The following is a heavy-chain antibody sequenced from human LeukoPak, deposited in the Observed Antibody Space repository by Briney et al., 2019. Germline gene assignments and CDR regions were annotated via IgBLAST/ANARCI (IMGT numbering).Heavy chain of an antibody. Sequence: GSLRLSCAASGFTFKSFSMTWVRQPPGKGLEWIGSIYYSGSTYYNPSLKSRVTISVDTSKNQFSLKLSSVTAADTAVYYCARHTAMVTGDYWGQGTLVTVSS. CDR3: ARHTAMVTGDY. CDR1: GFTFKSFSMT. CDR2: IYYSGST. D-gene: IGHD5-18*01. V-gene: IGHV4-39*01. J-gene: IGHJ4*02.